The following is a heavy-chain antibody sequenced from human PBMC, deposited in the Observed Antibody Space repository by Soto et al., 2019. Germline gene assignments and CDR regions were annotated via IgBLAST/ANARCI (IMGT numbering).Heavy chain of an antibody. CDR3: ASGGHNDGYHFYHGMDV. CDR2: VSPLFDTA. J-gene: IGHJ6*04. V-gene: IGHV1-69*06. Sequence: QVQVVQSGAEVKKPGSSVKVSCKVSGGIFTNNAISWVRQAPGQGLEWLGGVSPLFDTAYYAQIFRGRHRISADRATTTAYMELSGLTSADSAVYFCASGGHNDGYHFYHGMDVWGKGTTVTVSA. CDR1: GGIFTNNA. D-gene: IGHD3-16*01.